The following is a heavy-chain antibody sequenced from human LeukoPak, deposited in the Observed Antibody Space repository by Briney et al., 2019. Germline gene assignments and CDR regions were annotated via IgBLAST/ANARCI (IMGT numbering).Heavy chain of an antibody. Sequence: GGSLRLSCVGSGFSLEDYAMHWVRQVPGKGLEWVSSISWDSGSQAYTDSAKGRFTISRDNDKNSLYLQMNSLRLEDTAFYYCIKDMGFDLLKDAFHVWGQGTLVTVSS. D-gene: IGHD3-9*01. V-gene: IGHV3-9*01. CDR2: ISWDSGSQ. CDR1: GFSLEDYA. CDR3: IKDMGFDLLKDAFHV. J-gene: IGHJ3*01.